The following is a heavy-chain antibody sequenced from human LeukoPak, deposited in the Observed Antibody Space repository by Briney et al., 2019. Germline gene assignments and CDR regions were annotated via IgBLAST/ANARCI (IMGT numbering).Heavy chain of an antibody. Sequence: GGSLRLSCAASGFTFSSYAMHWVRQAPGKGLEWVAVISYDGSNKYYVDSVKGRFTISRDNSKNTLYLQTNSLRAEDTAVYYCARDLDIVVVTATTTSGSFDYWGQGTLVTVSS. CDR1: GFTFSSYA. D-gene: IGHD2-21*02. CDR3: ARDLDIVVVTATTTSGSFDY. V-gene: IGHV3-30-3*01. CDR2: ISYDGSNK. J-gene: IGHJ4*02.